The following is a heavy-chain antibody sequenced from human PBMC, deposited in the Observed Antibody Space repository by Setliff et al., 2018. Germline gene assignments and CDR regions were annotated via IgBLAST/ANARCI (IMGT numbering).Heavy chain of an antibody. CDR2: IYPGDSET. CDR1: GYTFARHW. J-gene: IGHJ4*01. Sequence: GESLKISCQGSGYTFARHWIAWVRQVPGRGLEWMAIIYPGDSETRYNPSFQGQVTISADKSINTAYLQWSSLKASDTAIYFCARRTGFAVAGFDYWGRGTLVTVSS. CDR3: ARRTGFAVAGFDY. D-gene: IGHD6-19*01. V-gene: IGHV5-51*01.